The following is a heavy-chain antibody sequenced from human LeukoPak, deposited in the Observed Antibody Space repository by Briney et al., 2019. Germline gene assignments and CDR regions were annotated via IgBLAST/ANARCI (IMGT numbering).Heavy chain of an antibody. CDR2: INPNSGGT. CDR3: ARDNSVGDYAWWFDP. Sequence: ASVKVSCKASGYTFTGYYMHWVRQAPGQGLEWMGWINPNSGGTNYAQKFQGRVTMTRDMSTSTDYMELSSLRSEDTAVYYCARDNSVGDYAWWFDPWGQGTLVTVSS. V-gene: IGHV1-2*02. CDR1: GYTFTGYY. J-gene: IGHJ5*02. D-gene: IGHD1-26*01.